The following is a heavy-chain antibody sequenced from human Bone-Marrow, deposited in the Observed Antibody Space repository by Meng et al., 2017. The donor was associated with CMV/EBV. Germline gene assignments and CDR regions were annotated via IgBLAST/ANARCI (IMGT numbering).Heavy chain of an antibody. J-gene: IGHJ4*02. V-gene: IGHV1-18*01. CDR3: ARDGMDYYDSSGYYNYFDY. D-gene: IGHD3-22*01. CDR1: GYTFTSYG. CDR2: ISAYNGNT. Sequence: ASVKVSCKASGYTFTSYGISWVRQAPGQGLEWMEWISAYNGNTNYAQKLQGRVTMTTDTSTSTAYMELRSLRSDDTAVYYCARDGMDYYDSSGYYNYFDYWGQGTLVTVSS.